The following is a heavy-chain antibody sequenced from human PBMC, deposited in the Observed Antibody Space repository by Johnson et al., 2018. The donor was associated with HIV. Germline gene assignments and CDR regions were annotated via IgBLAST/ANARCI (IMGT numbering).Heavy chain of an antibody. CDR3: ARPIARGASDI. D-gene: IGHD3-10*01. CDR2: ISGSGGST. CDR1: GFTFSSYA. Sequence: VQLVESGGGLVQPGGSLRLSCAASGFTFSSYAMTWVRQAPGKGLEWVSVISGSGGSTYYADSVKGRFTVSRDNSRNTLYLQMNSLRAEDTAVYYCARPIARGASDIWGQGTMVTVSS. J-gene: IGHJ3*02. V-gene: IGHV3-23*04.